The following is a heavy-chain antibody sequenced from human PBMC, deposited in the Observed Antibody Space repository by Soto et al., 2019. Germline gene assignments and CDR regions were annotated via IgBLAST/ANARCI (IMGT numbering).Heavy chain of an antibody. CDR2: IKSKTDGGTT. J-gene: IGHJ5*02. V-gene: IGHV3-15*01. D-gene: IGHD3-3*01. CDR1: GFTFSNAW. Sequence: VSLRLSCAASGFTFSNAWMSWARQAPGKGLEWVGRIKSKTDGGTTDYAAPVKGRFTISRDDSKNTLYLQMNSLKTEDTAVYYCTQERGYDFWSGPWDWFDPWGQGTLVTVSS. CDR3: TQERGYDFWSGPWDWFDP.